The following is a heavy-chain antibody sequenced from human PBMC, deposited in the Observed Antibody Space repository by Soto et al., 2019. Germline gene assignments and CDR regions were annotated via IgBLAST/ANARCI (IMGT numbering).Heavy chain of an antibody. CDR3: ARLAAVDTGYYYMDV. Sequence: SETLSLTCTFSGGSITGNTHYWGWIRQPPGKGLEWIGSIDNSGSTYYNPSLKSRVTILIDTSKNQFSLKLSSVTAADTAVYYCARLAAVDTGYYYMDVWGKGTTVTVSS. V-gene: IGHV4-39*01. CDR2: IDNSGST. J-gene: IGHJ6*03. D-gene: IGHD5-18*01. CDR1: GGSITGNTHY.